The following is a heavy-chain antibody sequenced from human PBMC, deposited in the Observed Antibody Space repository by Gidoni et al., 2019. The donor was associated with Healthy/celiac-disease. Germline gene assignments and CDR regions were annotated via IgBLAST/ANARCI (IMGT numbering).Heavy chain of an antibody. CDR1: GGSFSGYS. D-gene: IGHD1-26*01. Sequence: QVQLQQWGAGLLKPSETLSLTCAVYGGSFSGYSWSWIRQPPGKGLEWIGEINHSGSTNYNPSLKSRVTISVDTSKNQFSLKLSSVTAADTAVYYCARAGATPPFDYWGQGTLVTVSS. CDR3: ARAGATPPFDY. J-gene: IGHJ4*02. CDR2: INHSGST. V-gene: IGHV4-34*01.